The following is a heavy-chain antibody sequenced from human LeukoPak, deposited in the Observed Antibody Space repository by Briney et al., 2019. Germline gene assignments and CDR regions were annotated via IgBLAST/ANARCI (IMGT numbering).Heavy chain of an antibody. D-gene: IGHD3-22*01. CDR3: ARPLYYYDSSAPFDI. Sequence: QPGGSLRLSCAASGFTFSSYWMHWVRQAPGKGLVWVSRINSDGSSTSYADSVKGRFTISRDNAKNTLYLQMNSLRAEDTAVYYCARPLYYYDSSAPFDIWGQGTMATVSS. V-gene: IGHV3-74*01. CDR1: GFTFSSYW. CDR2: INSDGSST. J-gene: IGHJ3*02.